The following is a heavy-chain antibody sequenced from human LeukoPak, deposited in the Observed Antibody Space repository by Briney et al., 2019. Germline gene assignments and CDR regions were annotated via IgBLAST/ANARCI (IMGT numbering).Heavy chain of an antibody. D-gene: IGHD6-13*01. V-gene: IGHV3-48*03. CDR2: ISSSGSTI. J-gene: IGHJ4*02. CDR1: GFTFSSYE. Sequence: GGSLRLSCAASGFTFSSYEMNWVRQAPGKGLEWVSYISSSGSTIYYADSVKGRFTISRDNAKNSLYLQMNSLRAEDTAVYYCARGKPPGIAAAGDYWGQGTLVTVSS. CDR3: ARGKPPGIAAAGDY.